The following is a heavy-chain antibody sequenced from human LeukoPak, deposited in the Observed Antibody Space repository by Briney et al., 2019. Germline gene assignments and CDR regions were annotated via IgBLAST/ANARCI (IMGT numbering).Heavy chain of an antibody. J-gene: IGHJ4*02. D-gene: IGHD4-17*01. CDR1: GITFSSYS. V-gene: IGHV3-21*01. Sequence: GGSLRLSCAASGITFSSYSMNWVRQAPGKGLEWVSSIGISSNNIYYADSVKGRFTISRDNAKNSLSLQMNGLRVEDTAVYYCARDGVRGFTATTPFDYWGPGTLVTVSS. CDR2: IGISSNNI. CDR3: ARDGVRGFTATTPFDY.